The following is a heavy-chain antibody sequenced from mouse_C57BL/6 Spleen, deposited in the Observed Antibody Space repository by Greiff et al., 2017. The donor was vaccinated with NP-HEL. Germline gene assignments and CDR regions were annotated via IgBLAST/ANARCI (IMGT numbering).Heavy chain of an antibody. V-gene: IGHV1-62-2*01. CDR1: GYTFTEYT. CDR2: FYPGSGSI. Sequence: VKLQQSGAELVKPGASVKLSCKASGYTFTEYTIHWVKQRSGKGLEWIGWFYPGSGSIKYNEKFKDKATLTADKSSSTVYMELSRLTSEDSAVFYCAGREPYDYDYAMDYWGQGTSVTVSS. J-gene: IGHJ4*01. D-gene: IGHD2-4*01. CDR3: AGREPYDYDYAMDY.